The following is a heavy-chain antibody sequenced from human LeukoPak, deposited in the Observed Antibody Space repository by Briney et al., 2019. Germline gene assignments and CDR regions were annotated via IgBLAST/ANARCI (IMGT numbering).Heavy chain of an antibody. Sequence: GGSLRLSCAASGFTFSSYGMHWVRQAPGKGLEWVAVISYDGSNKYYADSVKGRFTISRDNSKNTLYLQMNSLRAEDTAVYYCAKDPSRRAYFDWFFDYWGQGTLVTVSS. D-gene: IGHD3-9*01. CDR1: GFTFSSYG. V-gene: IGHV3-30*18. CDR3: AKDPSRRAYFDWFFDY. J-gene: IGHJ4*02. CDR2: ISYDGSNK.